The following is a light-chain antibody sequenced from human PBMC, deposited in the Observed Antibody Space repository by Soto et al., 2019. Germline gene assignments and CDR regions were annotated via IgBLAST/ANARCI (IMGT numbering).Light chain of an antibody. Sequence: QSVLTQPTSVSGSPGQSIAIPCTGNGNDIGAYDYVSWYQQHPGKAPRLLIHGVRNRPPGISSRFSGFKSGLTASLTISGLQAEDEADYYCSSCTTSRLYVFGPGTKVTVL. CDR1: GNDIGAYDY. V-gene: IGLV2-14*01. CDR2: GVR. CDR3: SSCTTSRLYV. J-gene: IGLJ1*01.